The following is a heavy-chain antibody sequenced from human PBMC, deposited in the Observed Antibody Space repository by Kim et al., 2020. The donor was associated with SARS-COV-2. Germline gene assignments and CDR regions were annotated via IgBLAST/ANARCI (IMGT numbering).Heavy chain of an antibody. D-gene: IGHD3-16*01. J-gene: IGHJ4*02. CDR2: ISHDGKNT. V-gene: IGHV3-30*18. CDR1: GFVFSDFG. Sequence: GGSLRLSCAASGFVFSDFGMYWVRQAPGKGLERVAVISHDGKNTFHEDSVKGRFTISRDNSKGTVYLQMDSPRVEDTAVYYCAKSWSSYFGDYIDNWGQG. CDR3: AKSWSSYFGDYIDN.